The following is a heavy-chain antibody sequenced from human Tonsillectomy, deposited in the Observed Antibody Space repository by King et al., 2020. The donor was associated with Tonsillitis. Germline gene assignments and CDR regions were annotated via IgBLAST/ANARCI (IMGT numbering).Heavy chain of an antibody. CDR3: ARGHWRANTHWYFDL. Sequence: VQLVESGGGVVQPGRSLRLSCAASGFTFSSYGMHWVRQAPGKGREWVAVIWFDGSNKYYADSVKGRFTNSRDNSKNTLFLQMKSLRAEDTTVYYWARGHWRANTHWYFDLWGRGTLVTVSS. D-gene: IGHD1-1*01. J-gene: IGHJ2*01. V-gene: IGHV3-33*01. CDR2: IWFDGSNK. CDR1: GFTFSSYG.